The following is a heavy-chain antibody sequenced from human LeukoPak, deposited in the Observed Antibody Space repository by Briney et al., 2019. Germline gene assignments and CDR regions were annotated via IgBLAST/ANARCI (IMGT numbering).Heavy chain of an antibody. Sequence: PGGSLRLSCAASGFTFSSYGMHWVRQAPGKGLEWVAFIRYDGSNKYYGDAVRGRFTISRDNSKNTLYLQMDSLRPEDTAVYYCAKGLGNYFDHWGQGTLVTVPS. V-gene: IGHV3-30*02. CDR1: GFTFSSYG. CDR3: AKGLGNYFDH. D-gene: IGHD7-27*01. J-gene: IGHJ4*02. CDR2: IRYDGSNK.